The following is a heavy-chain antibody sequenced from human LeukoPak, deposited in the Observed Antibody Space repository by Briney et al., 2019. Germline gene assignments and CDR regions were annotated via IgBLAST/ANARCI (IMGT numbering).Heavy chain of an antibody. Sequence: SETLSLTCTVSGGSIRSYYWSWIRQPAGKGLEWIVRIYTSGSTNYNPSLKSRVTISVDKSKNQFSLKLSSVTAADTAVYYCARDGGYSSDAFDIWGQGTMVTVSS. D-gene: IGHD2-21*02. CDR1: GGSIRSYY. V-gene: IGHV4-4*07. J-gene: IGHJ3*02. CDR2: IYTSGST. CDR3: ARDGGYSSDAFDI.